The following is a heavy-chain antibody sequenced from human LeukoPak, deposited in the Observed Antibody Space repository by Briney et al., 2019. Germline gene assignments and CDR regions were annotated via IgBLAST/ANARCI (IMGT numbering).Heavy chain of an antibody. D-gene: IGHD1-26*01. CDR1: GYTFSNYD. CDR2: MDPNSGNT. CDR3: ARVGSGSYFKTDAFDI. J-gene: IGHJ3*02. V-gene: IGHV1-8*03. Sequence: ASVKVSCTASGYTFSNYDINWGRQATGQGLEWMGWMDPNSGNTGYAQKCQGRVTITRNTYISTAYLELRSLRSADTAVYYCARVGSGSYFKTDAFDIWGQGTMVTVSS.